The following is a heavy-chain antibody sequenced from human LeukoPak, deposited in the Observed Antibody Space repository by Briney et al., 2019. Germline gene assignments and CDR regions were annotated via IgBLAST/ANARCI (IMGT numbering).Heavy chain of an antibody. CDR2: MNPNSGNT. CDR3: ARGDIVVVVAASNWFDP. J-gene: IGHJ5*02. V-gene: IGHV1-8*01. Sequence: VSVKVSCKASGYTFTSYDINWVRQATGQGLEWMGWMNPNSGNTGYAQKFQGRVTMTRNTSISTAYMELSSLRSEDTAVYYCARGDIVVVVAASNWFDPWGQGTLVTVSS. CDR1: GYTFTSYD. D-gene: IGHD2-15*01.